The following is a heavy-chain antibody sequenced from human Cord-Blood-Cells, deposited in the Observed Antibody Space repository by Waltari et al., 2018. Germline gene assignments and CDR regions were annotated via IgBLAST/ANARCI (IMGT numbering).Heavy chain of an antibody. Sequence: QVQLQQWGAGRLKPSETLSLTRAVYGGSFSGSYWSWIRQPPGKGLEWIGEINHSGSTNYNPSLKSRVTISVDTSKNQFSLKLSSVTAADTAVYYCARGRDIVVVPAAGYGMDVWGQGTTVTVSS. CDR2: INHSGST. J-gene: IGHJ6*02. D-gene: IGHD2-2*01. V-gene: IGHV4-34*01. CDR3: ARGRDIVVVPAAGYGMDV. CDR1: GGSFSGSY.